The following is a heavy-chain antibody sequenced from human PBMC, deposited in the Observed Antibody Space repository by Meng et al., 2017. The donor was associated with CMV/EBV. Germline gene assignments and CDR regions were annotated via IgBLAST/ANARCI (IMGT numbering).Heavy chain of an antibody. V-gene: IGHV3-7*01. Sequence: GGSLRLSCAASGFTLSNYWMSWVRQAPGKGLEWVANIREDAGDIYYVGSVKGRFTISRDNSKNTLYLQMNSLRAEDTAVYYCAAVVPERGWFDPWGQGTLVTVSS. CDR2: IREDAGDI. CDR3: AAVVPERGWFDP. J-gene: IGHJ5*02. D-gene: IGHD2-2*01. CDR1: GFTLSNYW.